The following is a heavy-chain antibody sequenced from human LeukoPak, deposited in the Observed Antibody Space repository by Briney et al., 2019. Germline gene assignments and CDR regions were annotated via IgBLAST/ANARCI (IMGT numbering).Heavy chain of an antibody. CDR2: IYYSGSS. CDR3: ARHVSGSAMMHCFDY. Sequence: PSETLSLTCNVSGASIRSGRNYWGWIRQSPGKGLEWIGSIYYSGSSSYNPSLQSRVSISVDTSKNHISLKVFSLTAADTALYYCARHVSGSAMMHCFDYWGQGNLVTVSS. J-gene: IGHJ4*02. D-gene: IGHD5-18*01. CDR1: GASIRSGRNY. V-gene: IGHV4-39*01.